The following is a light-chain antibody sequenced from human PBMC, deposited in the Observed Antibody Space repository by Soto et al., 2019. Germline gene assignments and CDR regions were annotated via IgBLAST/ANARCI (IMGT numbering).Light chain of an antibody. V-gene: IGLV2-14*01. CDR2: DVS. J-gene: IGLJ2*01. CDR3: SSYTSISSTPVV. Sequence: QSALTQPASVSGSPGQSITISCTGTSSNVGGSNSVSWYQQHPGKAPKLMIYDVSNWPSGVSNRFSGSKSGNTASLTISGRQAEDEADYYCSSYTSISSTPVVFGGGTKLTVL. CDR1: SSNVGGSNS.